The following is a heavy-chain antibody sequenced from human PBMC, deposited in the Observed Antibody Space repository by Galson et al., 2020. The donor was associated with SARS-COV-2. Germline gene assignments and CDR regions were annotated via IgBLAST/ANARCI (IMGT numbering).Heavy chain of an antibody. CDR2: IKSKTDGGTT. CDR1: GFTFSNAW. V-gene: IGHV3-15*01. J-gene: IGHJ6*03. D-gene: IGHD3-22*01. CDR3: TTHSYYYDMSGYYYYYYYYMDV. Sequence: GGSLRLSCAASGFTFSNAWMSWVRQAPGKGLEWVGRIKSKTDGGTTDYAAPVKGRFTISRDDSKNTLYLQMNSLKTEDTAVYYCTTHSYYYDMSGYYYYYYYYMDVWGKGTTVTVSS.